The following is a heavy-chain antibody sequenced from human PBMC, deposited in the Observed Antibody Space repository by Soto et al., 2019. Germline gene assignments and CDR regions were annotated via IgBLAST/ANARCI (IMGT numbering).Heavy chain of an antibody. CDR2: IIPIFGTA. CDR3: ARGDRVSDFWSGYYAGLWLSRSAFDI. J-gene: IGHJ3*02. D-gene: IGHD3-3*01. CDR1: GGTFSSYA. Sequence: ASVKVSCKASGGTFSSYAISWVRQAPGQGLEWMGGIIPIFGTANYAQKFQGRVTITADESTSTAYMELSSLGSEDTAGDYCARGDRVSDFWSGYYAGLWLSRSAFDIWGQGTMVTVSS. V-gene: IGHV1-69*13.